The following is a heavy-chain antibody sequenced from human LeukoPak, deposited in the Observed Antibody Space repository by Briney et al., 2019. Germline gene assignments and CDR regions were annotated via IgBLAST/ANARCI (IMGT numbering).Heavy chain of an antibody. J-gene: IGHJ4*02. D-gene: IGHD4/OR15-4a*01. CDR3: AREARVPL. V-gene: IGHV3-53*01. Sequence: GGSLRLSCAASGFTVITNYMTWVRQAPGKGLEWVSIIYSGGNTYYADSVKGRFTISRDNAKNSLFLQMNSLRAEDTAVYYCAREARVPLWGQGARVTVSS. CDR1: GFTVITNY. CDR2: IYSGGNT.